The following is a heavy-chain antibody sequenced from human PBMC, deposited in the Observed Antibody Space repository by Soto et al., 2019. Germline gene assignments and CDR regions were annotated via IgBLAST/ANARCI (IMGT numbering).Heavy chain of an antibody. D-gene: IGHD2-2*01. Sequence: GGSLRLSCEASGFTFSTYWMHWVRQAPGKGLIWVSHIDRDGSTTTYAAPVKGRFTISRDDSKNTLYLQMNSLKSEDTGVYYYTRGPVGSTRPLDYWGQGTLVTVSS. CDR1: GFTFSTYW. CDR2: IDRDGSTT. J-gene: IGHJ4*02. V-gene: IGHV3-15*06. CDR3: TRGPVGSTRPLDY.